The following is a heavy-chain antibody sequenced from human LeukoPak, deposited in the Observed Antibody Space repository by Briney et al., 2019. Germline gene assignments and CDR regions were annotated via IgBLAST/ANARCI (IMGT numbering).Heavy chain of an antibody. CDR2: IYHSGST. CDR1: GYSISSGYY. V-gene: IGHV4-38-2*02. Sequence: PSETLSLTCTVSGYSISSGYYWGWIRQPPGKGLEWIGSIYHSGSTYYNPSLKSRVTISVDTSKNQFSLKLSSVTAADTAVYYCARGVDDILTGYYHFDYWGQGTLVTVSS. CDR3: ARGVDDILTGYYHFDY. D-gene: IGHD3-9*01. J-gene: IGHJ4*02.